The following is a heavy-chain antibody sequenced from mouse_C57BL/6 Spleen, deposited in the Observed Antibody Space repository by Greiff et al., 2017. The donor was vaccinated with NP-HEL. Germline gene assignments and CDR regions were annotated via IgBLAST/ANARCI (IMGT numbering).Heavy chain of an antibody. D-gene: IGHD2-2*01. J-gene: IGHJ4*01. V-gene: IGHV5-17*01. CDR3: ANTMVTTGGYYYAMDY. CDR2: ISSGSSTI. Sequence: EVQLQESGGGLVKPGGSLKLSCAASGFTFSDYGMHWVRQAPEKGLEWVAYISSGSSTIYYADTVKGRFTISRDNAKNTLFLQMTSLRSEDTAMYYCANTMVTTGGYYYAMDYWGQGTSVTVSS. CDR1: GFTFSDYG.